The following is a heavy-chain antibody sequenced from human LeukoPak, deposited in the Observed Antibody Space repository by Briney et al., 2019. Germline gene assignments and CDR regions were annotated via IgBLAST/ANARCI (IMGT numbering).Heavy chain of an antibody. Sequence: GESLKISCKGSGYSFTSYWIGWVRQMPGKGLEWMGIIYPGDSDTRYSPSFQGQVTISADKSISTAYLQWSSLKASDTAMYYCARQIGYCTNGVCYADAFDIWGQGTMVTVSS. CDR2: IYPGDSDT. J-gene: IGHJ3*02. V-gene: IGHV5-51*01. D-gene: IGHD2-8*01. CDR3: ARQIGYCTNGVCYADAFDI. CDR1: GYSFTSYW.